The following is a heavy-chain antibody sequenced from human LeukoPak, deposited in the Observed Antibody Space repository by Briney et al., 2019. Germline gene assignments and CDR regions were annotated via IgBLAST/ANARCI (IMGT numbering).Heavy chain of an antibody. J-gene: IGHJ4*02. CDR2: ISYDGSNK. V-gene: IGHV3-30-3*01. CDR3: ARDLNSSGNLDY. CDR1: GFTFSSYA. Sequence: GRSLRLSCAASGFTFSSYAMHWVRQAPGKGLEWVAVISYDGSNKYYADFVKGRFTISRDNSKNTLYLQMNSLRAEDTAVYYCARDLNSSGNLDYWGQGTLVTVSS. D-gene: IGHD6-19*01.